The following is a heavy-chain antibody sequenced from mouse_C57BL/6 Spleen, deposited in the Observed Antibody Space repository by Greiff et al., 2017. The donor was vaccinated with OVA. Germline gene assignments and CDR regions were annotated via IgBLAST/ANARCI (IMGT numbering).Heavy chain of an antibody. CDR2: ISNGGGST. D-gene: IGHD2-12*01. V-gene: IGHV5-12*01. Sequence: EVQGVESGGGLVQPGGSLKLSCAASGFTFSDYYMYWVRQTPEKRLEWVAYISNGGGSTYYPDTVKGRFTISRDNAKNTLYLQMSRLKSEDTAMYYCGRHSLRRVFDCWGQGTTLAVSS. J-gene: IGHJ2*01. CDR1: GFTFSDYY. CDR3: GRHSLRRVFDC.